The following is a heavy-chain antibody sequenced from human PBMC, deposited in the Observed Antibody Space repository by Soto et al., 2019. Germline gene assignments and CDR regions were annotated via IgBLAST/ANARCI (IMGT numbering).Heavy chain of an antibody. CDR3: ARGPLGKFRYYYDSSPKTDYFDY. D-gene: IGHD3-22*01. CDR2: ISSSSSYI. CDR1: GFTFSSYS. Sequence: EVQLVESGGGLVKPGGSLRLSCAASGFTFSSYSMNWVRQAPGKGLEWVSSISSSSSYIYYADSVKGRFTISRDNAKNSLYLQMNSLRAEDTAVYYCARGPLGKFRYYYDSSPKTDYFDYWGQGTLVTVSS. J-gene: IGHJ4*02. V-gene: IGHV3-21*01.